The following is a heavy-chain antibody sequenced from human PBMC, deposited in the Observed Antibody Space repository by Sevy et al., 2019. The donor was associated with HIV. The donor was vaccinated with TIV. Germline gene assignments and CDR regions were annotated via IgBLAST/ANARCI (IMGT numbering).Heavy chain of an antibody. CDR3: ARGRGVTIFGVVGYFDY. J-gene: IGHJ4*02. D-gene: IGHD3-3*01. CDR2: ISSSGSTI. V-gene: IGHV3-48*03. CDR1: GFTFSSYE. Sequence: GWSLRLSCAASGFTFSSYEMNWVRQAPGKGLEWVSYISSSGSTIYYADSVKGRFTISRDNAKNSLYLQMNSLRAEDTAVYYCARGRGVTIFGVVGYFDYWGQGTLVTVSS.